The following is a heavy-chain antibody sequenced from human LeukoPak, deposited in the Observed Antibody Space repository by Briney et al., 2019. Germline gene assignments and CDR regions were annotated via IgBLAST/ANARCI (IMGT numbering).Heavy chain of an antibody. V-gene: IGHV4-34*01. Sequence: PSETLSLTCAVYGGSFSGYYWSWIRQPPGKGLEWIGEINHSGSTNYNPSLKSRVTISVDTSKNQFSLKLSSVTAADTAVYYCARGSVGTAAGTLFRAFDIWGQGTMVTVSS. CDR2: INHSGST. CDR1: GGSFSGYY. D-gene: IGHD6-13*01. J-gene: IGHJ3*02. CDR3: ARGSVGTAAGTLFRAFDI.